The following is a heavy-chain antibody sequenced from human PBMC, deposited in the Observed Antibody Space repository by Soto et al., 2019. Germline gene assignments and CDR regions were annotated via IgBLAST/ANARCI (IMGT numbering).Heavy chain of an antibody. V-gene: IGHV1-2*04. J-gene: IGHJ4*02. Sequence: QVQLVQSGAEVKKPGASVKVSCKASGYTFTGYYMHWVRQAPGQGLEWMGWINPNRGGTNYAQTLQGWVTMTRDTSMSRDYMELSRLSSADTAGSYCASGDFLSWAYWGQGTLVTVSS. CDR3: ASGDFLSWAY. CDR2: INPNRGGT. D-gene: IGHD1-26*01. CDR1: GYTFTGYY.